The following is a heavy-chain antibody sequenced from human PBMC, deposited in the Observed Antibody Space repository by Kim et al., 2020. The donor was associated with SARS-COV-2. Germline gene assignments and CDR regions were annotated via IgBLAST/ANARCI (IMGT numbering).Heavy chain of an antibody. Sequence: GGSLRLSCAASGFTFSNFGMHWVRQAPGKGLEWVTFISYDGNDKYYADSVKGRFTISRENSENTLYLQMNSLGADDTALYYCARDSYGFDLWGRGTLVTV. CDR3: ARDSYGFDL. CDR1: GFTFSNFG. CDR2: ISYDGNDK. D-gene: IGHD3-16*01. J-gene: IGHJ2*01. V-gene: IGHV3-33*05.